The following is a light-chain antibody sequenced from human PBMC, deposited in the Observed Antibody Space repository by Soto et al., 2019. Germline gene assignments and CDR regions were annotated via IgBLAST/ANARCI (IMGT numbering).Light chain of an antibody. CDR3: QQRSNWPPFT. CDR1: QSINRN. J-gene: IGKJ3*01. CDR2: DAS. V-gene: IGKV3-11*01. Sequence: EIVMTQSPATLSVAPGERATLSCRASQSINRNLAWYQQKPGQAPRLLFYDASNRATGIPARFSGSGSGTDFTLTISSLEPEDFAVYYCQQRSNWPPFTFGPGTKVDIK.